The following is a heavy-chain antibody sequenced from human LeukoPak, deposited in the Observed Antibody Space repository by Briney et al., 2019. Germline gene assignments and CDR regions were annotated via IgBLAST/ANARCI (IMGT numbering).Heavy chain of an antibody. D-gene: IGHD5-12*01. CDR1: GFTFSSYG. CDR3: AKERNSSGYDYVFAY. CDR2: IWYDGGNK. J-gene: IGHJ4*02. V-gene: IGHV3-33*06. Sequence: GRSLRLSCAASGFTFSSYGMHWVRQAPGKGLEWVAVIWYDGGNKYYADSVKGRFTISRDNSKNTLYLQMNSLRAEDTAVYYCAKERNSSGYDYVFAYWGQGTLVTVSS.